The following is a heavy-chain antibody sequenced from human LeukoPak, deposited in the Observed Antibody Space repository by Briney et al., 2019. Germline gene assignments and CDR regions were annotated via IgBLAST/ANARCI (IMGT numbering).Heavy chain of an antibody. J-gene: IGHJ4*02. CDR1: GYTFTSYD. CDR3: ARIGPVAARPIGWNYFDY. D-gene: IGHD6-6*01. CDR2: MNPNSGNT. V-gene: IGHV1-8*01. Sequence: ASVKVSCKASGYTFTSYDINWVRQATGQGLEWMGWMNPNSGNTGYAQKLQGRVTVTTDTSTSTAYMELRSLRSDDTAVYYCARIGPVAARPIGWNYFDYWGQGTLVTVSS.